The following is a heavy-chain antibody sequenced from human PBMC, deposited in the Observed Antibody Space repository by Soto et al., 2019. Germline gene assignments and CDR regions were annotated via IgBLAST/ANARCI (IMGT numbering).Heavy chain of an antibody. V-gene: IGHV4-59*01. CDR3: ALAAAGTGIFDY. Sequence: SETLSLTCTVSGGSISSYYWSWIRQPPGKGLEWIGYIYYSGSTNYNPSLKSRVTTSVDTSKNQFSLKLSSVTAAGTAVYYCALAAAGTGIFDYWSQGTLVTVSS. CDR2: IYYSGST. J-gene: IGHJ4*02. D-gene: IGHD6-13*01. CDR1: GGSISSYY.